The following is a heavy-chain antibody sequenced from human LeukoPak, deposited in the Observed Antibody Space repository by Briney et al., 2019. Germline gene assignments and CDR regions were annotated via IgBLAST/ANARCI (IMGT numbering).Heavy chain of an antibody. CDR1: GYTFTSYG. V-gene: IGHV1-18*01. Sequence: GASVKVSCKASGYTFTSYGISWVRQAPGQGLEWMGWISAYNGNTNYAQKLQGRVTMTTDTSTSTAYMELRSLRSDDTAVYYCARDRRTYYYGSGSYYYFDYWGQGTLVTVSS. CDR3: ARDRRTYYYGSGSYYYFDY. J-gene: IGHJ4*02. D-gene: IGHD3-10*01. CDR2: ISAYNGNT.